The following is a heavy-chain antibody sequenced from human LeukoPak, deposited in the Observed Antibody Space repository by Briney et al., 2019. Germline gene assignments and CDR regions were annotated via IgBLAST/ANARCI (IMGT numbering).Heavy chain of an antibody. Sequence: KAGGSLRLSCAASGFTFSSYTINWARQAPGKGLEWASSISSGSSFIYYADSVKGRFTISRDNSKNSLSLQLSSLRAVDTAVYYCAVSLTTGGIFDYWGQGTLVTVSS. J-gene: IGHJ4*02. CDR3: AVSLTTGGIFDY. CDR2: ISSGSSFI. CDR1: GFTFSSYT. D-gene: IGHD1/OR15-1a*01. V-gene: IGHV3-21*01.